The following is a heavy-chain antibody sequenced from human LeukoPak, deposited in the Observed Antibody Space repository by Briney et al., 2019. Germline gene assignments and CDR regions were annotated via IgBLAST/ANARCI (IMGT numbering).Heavy chain of an antibody. V-gene: IGHV3-48*02. CDR2: ISSSGSTI. CDR1: GFTFSSYS. CDR3: ARDRDSGDYTAAPGDY. D-gene: IGHD4-17*01. Sequence: PGGSLRLSCAASGFTFSSYSMNWVRQAPGKGLEWIYYISSSGSTINYADSVKGRFTISRDSAKSSLYLQMNSLRDEDTAVYYCARDRDSGDYTAAPGDYWGQGTLVTVSS. J-gene: IGHJ4*02.